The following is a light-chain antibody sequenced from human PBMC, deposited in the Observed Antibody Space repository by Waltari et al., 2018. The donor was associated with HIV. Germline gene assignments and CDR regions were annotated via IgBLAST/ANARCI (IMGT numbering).Light chain of an antibody. CDR3: QQYNSYTLT. Sequence: DIEMTQSPSTLSAYVGDRVTITCRASQNINSWLAWYQQKPGKAPKLLIYKASSVEGGVPSRFSGSGSGTEFTLTITSLQPDDSATYYGQQYNSYTLTFGGGTKVEIK. CDR1: QNINSW. J-gene: IGKJ4*01. CDR2: KAS. V-gene: IGKV1-5*03.